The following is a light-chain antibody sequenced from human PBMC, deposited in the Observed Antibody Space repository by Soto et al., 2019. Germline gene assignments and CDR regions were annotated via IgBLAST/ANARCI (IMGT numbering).Light chain of an antibody. CDR3: GTWDASLTAGGV. Sequence: QSVLTQPPSVSAAPGHKVTISCSGTSSNIGYNYVSWYQQRPGTAPKLLIYANNRRPSGIPDRFSGSKAGTSATLAITGLPTGDEADYYCGTWDASLTAGGVFGGGTKLTVL. CDR1: SSNIGYNY. CDR2: ANN. J-gene: IGLJ3*02. V-gene: IGLV1-51*01.